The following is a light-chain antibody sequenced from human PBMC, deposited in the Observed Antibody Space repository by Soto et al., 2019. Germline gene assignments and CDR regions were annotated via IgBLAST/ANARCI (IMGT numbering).Light chain of an antibody. CDR2: SNI. J-gene: IGLJ3*02. V-gene: IGLV1-44*01. CDR3: ASWDDSLKSPV. Sequence: QSALSQPPSASGTPGQTVTISCSGSRSNIGRKIVNWYQQVPGTAPKLLIYSNIQRPSEVPDRFSASKSGTSASLAISGLQSDDEATYYCASWDDSLKSPVFGGGTKLTAL. CDR1: RSNIGRKI.